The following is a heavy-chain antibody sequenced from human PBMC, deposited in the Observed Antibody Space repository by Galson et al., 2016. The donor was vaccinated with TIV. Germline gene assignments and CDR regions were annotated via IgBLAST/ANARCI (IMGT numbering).Heavy chain of an antibody. D-gene: IGHD3/OR15-3a*01. CDR2: VNPKSGDT. Sequence: SVKVSCKASGYTFTRYYMHWMRQAPGQGFEWMGWVNPKSGDTNYAQKFQGRVAMTRDTSINTAYMELSRLRSDDTAVYYCARDGLDMTTAVALPDYWGQGTLVTVSS. CDR3: ARDGLDMTTAVALPDY. CDR1: GYTFTRYY. V-gene: IGHV1-2*02. J-gene: IGHJ4*02.